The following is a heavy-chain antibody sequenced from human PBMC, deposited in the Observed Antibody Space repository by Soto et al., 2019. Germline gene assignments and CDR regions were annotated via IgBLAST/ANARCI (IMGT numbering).Heavy chain of an antibody. Sequence: EVPLVESEGGLVQRGGSLRLSCAASGFTFNYYWMHWVRQAPGQGLVWVSHIHSDGSTTTYADSVKGRFTISRDNAKNTLYLQMNSLRAEDTAVYYCVRGVKGGFDLWGQGTTVTVSS. D-gene: IGHD2-15*01. J-gene: IGHJ3*01. V-gene: IGHV3-74*01. CDR2: IHSDGSTT. CDR3: VRGVKGGFDL. CDR1: GFTFNYYW.